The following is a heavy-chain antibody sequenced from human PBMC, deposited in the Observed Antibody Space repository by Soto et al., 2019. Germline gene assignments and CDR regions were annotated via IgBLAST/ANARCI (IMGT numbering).Heavy chain of an antibody. D-gene: IGHD5-18*01. CDR3: ARVDTAMVREYYYYGMDV. CDR1: GGTFSSYA. J-gene: IGHJ6*02. Sequence: SVKVSCKASGGTFSSYAISWVRQAPGQGLEWMGGIIPIFGTANYAQKFQGRVTITADESTSTAYMELSGLRSEDTAVYYCARVDTAMVREYYYYGMDVWGQGTTVTVSS. CDR2: IIPIFGTA. V-gene: IGHV1-69*13.